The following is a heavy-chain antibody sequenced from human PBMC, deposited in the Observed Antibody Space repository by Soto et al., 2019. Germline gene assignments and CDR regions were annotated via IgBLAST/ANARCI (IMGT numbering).Heavy chain of an antibody. J-gene: IGHJ4*02. CDR2: IYPGDSDT. D-gene: IGHD2-15*01. Sequence: GESLKISCKGSGYSFTSYWIGWVRQMPGKGLEWMGIIYPGDSDTRYSPSFQGQVTISADKSISTAYLQWSSLKASDTAMYYCARGGDVVVVAAHFDFWGQGILVTVSS. CDR3: ARGGDVVVVAAHFDF. CDR1: GYSFTSYW. V-gene: IGHV5-51*01.